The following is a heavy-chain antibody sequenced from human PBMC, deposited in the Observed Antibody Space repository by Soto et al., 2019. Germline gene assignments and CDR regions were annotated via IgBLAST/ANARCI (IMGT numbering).Heavy chain of an antibody. CDR1: DGFISSYY. D-gene: IGHD3-3*01. Sequence: PSETLSLTCTVSDGFISSYYWNWIRQPAGKGLEWIGRVSTNGATNYNPSLESRVTMSVDTSKNQFSLRMTSVTAADTAVYYCARARFDSWSHIYYGLDVWGQGTTVTAP. CDR3: ARARFDSWSHIYYGLDV. V-gene: IGHV4-4*07. J-gene: IGHJ6*02. CDR2: VSTNGAT.